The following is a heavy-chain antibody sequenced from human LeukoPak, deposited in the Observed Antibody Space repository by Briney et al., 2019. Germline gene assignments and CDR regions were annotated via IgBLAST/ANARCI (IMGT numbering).Heavy chain of an antibody. CDR2: IYYSGST. V-gene: IGHV4-31*03. D-gene: IGHD3-22*01. CDR1: GGSISSGGYY. CDR3: ARLTDRYYYDSSGYIWFDP. J-gene: IGHJ5*02. Sequence: PSQTLSLTCTVSGGSISSGGYYWSWIRQHPGKGLEWIGYIYYSGSTYYNPSLKSRVTISVDTSKSQFSLKLSSVTAADTAVYYCARLTDRYYYDSSGYIWFDPWGQGTLVTVSS.